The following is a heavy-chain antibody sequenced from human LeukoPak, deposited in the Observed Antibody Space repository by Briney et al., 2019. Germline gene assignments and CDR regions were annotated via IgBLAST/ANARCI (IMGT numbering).Heavy chain of an antibody. CDR1: GGSISSGSYY. Sequence: PSQTLSLTCTVSGGSISSGSYYWSWIRQPAGKGLEWIGRIYTSGSTNYNPSLKSRVTISVDTSKNQFSLKLSSMTAADTAVYYCARNSFANPFDYWGQGTLVTVSS. CDR2: IYTSGST. J-gene: IGHJ4*02. V-gene: IGHV4-61*02. D-gene: IGHD5-18*01. CDR3: ARNSFANPFDY.